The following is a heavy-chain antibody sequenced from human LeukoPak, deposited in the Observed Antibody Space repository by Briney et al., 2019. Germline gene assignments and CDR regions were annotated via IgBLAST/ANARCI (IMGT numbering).Heavy chain of an antibody. CDR3: AKDWGITIIRGVISPSYYFDY. Sequence: GGSLRLSCAASGFTFSSYSMNWVRQAPGKGLEWISYISSSGSTINYADSVKGRFTISRDSAKNSLYLQMNSLRDEDTAVYYCAKDWGITIIRGVISPSYYFDYWGQGTLVTVSS. CDR2: ISSSGSTI. J-gene: IGHJ4*02. D-gene: IGHD3-10*01. V-gene: IGHV3-48*02. CDR1: GFTFSSYS.